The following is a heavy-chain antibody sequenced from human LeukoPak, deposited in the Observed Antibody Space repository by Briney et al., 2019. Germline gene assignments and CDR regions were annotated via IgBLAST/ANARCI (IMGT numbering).Heavy chain of an antibody. V-gene: IGHV4-34*01. J-gene: IGHJ4*03. D-gene: IGHD1-1*01. CDR1: GGSFTGYY. Sequence: PSETLSLTCAVYGGSFTGYYWSCIRQSPGKGLQWIAEVNHRGDTNYNPSVKGRVTISVDTSKNQFSLKVTSLTAADTAVYYCARGPTISETGYFDYWGQGTLVTVSS. CDR3: ARGPTISETGYFDY. CDR2: VNHRGDT.